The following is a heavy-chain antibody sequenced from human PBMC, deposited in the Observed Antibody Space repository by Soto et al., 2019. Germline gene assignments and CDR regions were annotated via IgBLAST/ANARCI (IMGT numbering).Heavy chain of an antibody. CDR3: AKENFKFDS. Sequence: VKVSCKTSGYTFTTYYLHWVRQAPGQGLEWMGWIDPNSGVTKYAQKFQGRVTVTRDTSISTTYMELSSLTSDDTAVYYCAKENFKFDSWGQGTLVTVSS. V-gene: IGHV1-2*02. J-gene: IGHJ4*02. CDR2: IDPNSGVT. D-gene: IGHD1-7*01. CDR1: GYTFTTYY.